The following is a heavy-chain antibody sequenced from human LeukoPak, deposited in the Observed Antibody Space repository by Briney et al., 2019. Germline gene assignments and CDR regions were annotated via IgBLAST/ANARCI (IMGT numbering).Heavy chain of an antibody. V-gene: IGHV4-39*07. CDR2: IYYSGST. D-gene: IGHD3-22*01. CDR3: ARWPLDYDSSGTVDAFDI. CDR1: GGSISSGSYY. J-gene: IGHJ3*02. Sequence: SETLPLTCTVSGGSISSGSYYWSWIRQPPGKGLEWIGSIYYSGSTYYNPSLKSRVTISVDTSKNQFSLKLSSVTAADTAVYYCARWPLDYDSSGTVDAFDIWGQGTMVTVSS.